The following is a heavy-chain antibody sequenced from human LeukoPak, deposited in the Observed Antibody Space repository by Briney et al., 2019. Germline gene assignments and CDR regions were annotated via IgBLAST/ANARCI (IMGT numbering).Heavy chain of an antibody. D-gene: IGHD1-26*01. CDR2: INPSGGTT. V-gene: IGHV1-46*01. CDR1: GYPFTSYY. Sequence: GASLKVSCKASGYPFTSYYMHWVRQAPGQGLEWMGIINPSGGTTSYAQKFQGRVTMTRDTSTSTVYMELSSLRSEDTAVYYCARSRSGSYLLGYWGQGTLVTVSS. J-gene: IGHJ4*02. CDR3: ARSRSGSYLLGY.